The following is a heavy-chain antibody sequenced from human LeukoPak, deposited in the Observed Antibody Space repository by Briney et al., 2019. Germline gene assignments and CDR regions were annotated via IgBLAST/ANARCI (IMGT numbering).Heavy chain of an antibody. Sequence: GGSLRLSCAASGFTFSSYAMSWVRQAPGKGLEWVSAISGSGGSTYYADSVKGRFTISRDNSKNTLYLQMNSLRAEDTAVYYCGEDIVVVPAVRGYYYYGMDVWGQGTTVTVSS. CDR1: GFTFSSYA. J-gene: IGHJ6*02. V-gene: IGHV3-23*01. CDR3: GEDIVVVPAVRGYYYYGMDV. D-gene: IGHD2-2*01. CDR2: ISGSGGST.